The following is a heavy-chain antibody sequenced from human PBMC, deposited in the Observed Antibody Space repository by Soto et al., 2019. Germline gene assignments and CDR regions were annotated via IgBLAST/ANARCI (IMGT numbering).Heavy chain of an antibody. CDR3: ARVRYGSYDYIWGSYRYPFDY. D-gene: IGHD3-16*02. V-gene: IGHV1-8*01. Sequence: ASVKVSCKASGYTFTSYDINWVRQATGQGLEWMGWMNPNSGNTGYAQKFQGRVTMTRNTSISTAYMELSSLRAEDTAVYYCARVRYGSYDYIWGSYRYPFDYWGQGTLVTVSS. J-gene: IGHJ4*02. CDR2: MNPNSGNT. CDR1: GYTFTSYD.